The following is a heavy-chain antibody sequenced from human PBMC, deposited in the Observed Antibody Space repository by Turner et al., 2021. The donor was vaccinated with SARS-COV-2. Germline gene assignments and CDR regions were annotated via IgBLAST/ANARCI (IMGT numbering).Heavy chain of an antibody. J-gene: IGHJ4*02. CDR3: AKVPPSGEYVDY. V-gene: IGHV3-23*01. CDR2: FSGGGGSR. CDR1: GFTFSSYA. D-gene: IGHD4-17*01. Sequence: EVQLLESGGGFVQRCCSLRFFCAASGFTFSSYAMSWVRQAPGKGLCWVSAFSGGGGSRNYADAVKGRFTISRDNSKNRMYMQMNSLRAEDTAVYYCAKVPPSGEYVDYWGQGTLVTVSS.